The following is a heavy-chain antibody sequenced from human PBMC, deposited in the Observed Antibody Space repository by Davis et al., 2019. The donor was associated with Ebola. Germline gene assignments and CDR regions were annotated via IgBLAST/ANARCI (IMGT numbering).Heavy chain of an antibody. V-gene: IGHV4-59*11. CDR2: IYDSGRT. CDR1: DGSISSHY. CDR3: VSFGRGAY. D-gene: IGHD3-16*01. Sequence: PSETLSLTCTFSDGSISSHYWNWIRQPPGQGLEWVGIIYDSGRTNYIPSLKSRVTISADTSKNQFSLNLRSVTAADTAVYYCVSFGRGAYWGQGTLVTGSS. J-gene: IGHJ4*02.